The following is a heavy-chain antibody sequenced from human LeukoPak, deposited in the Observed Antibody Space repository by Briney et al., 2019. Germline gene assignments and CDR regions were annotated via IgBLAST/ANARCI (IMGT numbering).Heavy chain of an antibody. CDR2: IGAYNGGT. CDR3: ARNGLSYTNPTTWSDP. D-gene: IGHD2-2*02. J-gene: IGHJ5*02. CDR1: GYTFTQYY. V-gene: IGHV1-18*01. Sequence: SVHVSFKASGYTFTQYYRHSVRPAPGRGVEWMGCIGAYNGGTNYAQNLQGRVTMTKDTSTDTVYMALRSLRSDDTAVNYCARNGLSYTNPTTWSDPWGEGALVTVSS.